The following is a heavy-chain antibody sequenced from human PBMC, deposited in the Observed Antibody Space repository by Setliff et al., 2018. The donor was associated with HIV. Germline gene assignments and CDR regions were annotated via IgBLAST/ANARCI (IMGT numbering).Heavy chain of an antibody. CDR2: MRYDGSNK. CDR3: AKDKSYHDYIWGSSVLAY. V-gene: IGHV3-30*02. CDR1: GFTFSNYG. J-gene: IGHJ4*02. Sequence: PGGSLRLSCEISGFTFSNYGMHWVRQAPGKGLEWVAFMRYDGSNKDYADSVKGRFTISRDNSKNTLFLQMNSLRPEDTAIYYCAKDKSYHDYIWGSSVLAYWGQGTLVTVSS. D-gene: IGHD3-16*01.